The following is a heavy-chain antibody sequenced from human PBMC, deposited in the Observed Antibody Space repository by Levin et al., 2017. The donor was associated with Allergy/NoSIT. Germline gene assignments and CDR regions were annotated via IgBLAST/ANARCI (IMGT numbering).Heavy chain of an antibody. CDR2: ISGSGGST. J-gene: IGHJ4*02. CDR1: GFSFSSYA. CDR3: AKDRGYCSGDSCYRLPDF. V-gene: IGHV3-23*01. D-gene: IGHD2-15*01. Sequence: LSLTCAASGFSFSSYAMSWVRQAPGKGLEWVAAISGSGGSTYYADSVKGRFTISRDNSKNTLYLQMNSLRAEDTAVYNCAKDRGYCSGDSCYRLPDFWGQGTLVTVSS.